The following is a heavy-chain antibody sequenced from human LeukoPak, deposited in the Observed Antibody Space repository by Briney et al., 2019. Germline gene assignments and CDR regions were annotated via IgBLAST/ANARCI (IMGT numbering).Heavy chain of an antibody. V-gene: IGHV1-69*04. Sequence: AASVKVSCKASGYTFTSYYMHWVRQAPGQGLEWMGRIIPILGIANYAQKFQGRVTITADKSTSTAYMELSSLRSEDTAVYYCARGDYYDSSGYLGWGQGTLVTVSS. J-gene: IGHJ4*02. D-gene: IGHD3-22*01. CDR1: GYTFTSYY. CDR3: ARGDYYDSSGYLG. CDR2: IIPILGIA.